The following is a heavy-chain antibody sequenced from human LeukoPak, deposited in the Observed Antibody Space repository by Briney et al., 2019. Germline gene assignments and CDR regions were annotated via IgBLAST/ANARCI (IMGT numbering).Heavy chain of an antibody. Sequence: GGSLGLSCSASGFTFSDYTMSCIRQAPGKGLECICISTIASDGNIYYAESVKGRFTIARDNAKNSLYLQMNSLRAEDTAVYYCARDPVTNSGYDWDSWGQGIQVTVSS. CDR2: TIASDGNI. D-gene: IGHD5-12*01. V-gene: IGHV3-11*01. J-gene: IGHJ4*02. CDR1: GFTFSDYT. CDR3: ARDPVTNSGYDWDS.